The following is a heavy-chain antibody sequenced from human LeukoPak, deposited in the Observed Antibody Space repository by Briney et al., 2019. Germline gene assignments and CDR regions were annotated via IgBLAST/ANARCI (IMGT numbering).Heavy chain of an antibody. CDR3: AADHPIPDAFDI. CDR1: GFSFSTSA. CDR2: IVVGSGNT. Sequence: ASVKVSCKASGFSFSTSAVQWVRQARGQRLEWIGWIVVGSGNTNYAQKFQERVTITRDMSTTTAYMELSSLRSDDAAVCYCAADHPIPDAFDIWGQGTMVTVSS. D-gene: IGHD2-21*01. J-gene: IGHJ3*02. V-gene: IGHV1-58*01.